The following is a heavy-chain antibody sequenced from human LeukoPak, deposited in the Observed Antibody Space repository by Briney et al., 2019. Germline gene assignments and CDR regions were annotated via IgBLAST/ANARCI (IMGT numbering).Heavy chain of an antibody. CDR1: GGSTSSSNYY. Sequence: SETLSLTCTVSGGSTSSSNYYWGWIRQPPGKGLEWIGNIYYSGSAYYSPSLKSRVTISVDTSKNQFSLRLSSVTAADTAVYFCGSELRRFYYYYYMNVWGKGTSVTVSS. J-gene: IGHJ6*03. V-gene: IGHV4-39*07. CDR3: GSELRRFYYYYYMNV. CDR2: IYYSGSA. D-gene: IGHD3-16*01.